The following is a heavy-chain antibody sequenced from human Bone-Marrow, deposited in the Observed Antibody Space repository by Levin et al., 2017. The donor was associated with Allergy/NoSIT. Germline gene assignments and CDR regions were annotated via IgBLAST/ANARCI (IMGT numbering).Heavy chain of an antibody. Sequence: SQTLSLTCTVSGGSISSYYWSWIRQPPGKGLEWIGYIYYSGSTNYNPSLKSRVTISVDTSKNQFSLKLSSVTAADTAVYYCASGTAYCGGDCYPFDAFDSWGQGTMVTVSS. V-gene: IGHV4-59*01. CDR3: ASGTAYCGGDCYPFDAFDS. D-gene: IGHD2-21*02. CDR2: IYYSGST. CDR1: GGSISSYY. J-gene: IGHJ3*02.